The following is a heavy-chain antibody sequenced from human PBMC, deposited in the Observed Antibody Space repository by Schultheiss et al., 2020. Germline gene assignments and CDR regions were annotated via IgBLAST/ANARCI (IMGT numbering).Heavy chain of an antibody. J-gene: IGHJ4*02. V-gene: IGHV4-39*01. CDR1: PGYIRRNTYY. CDR3: ARRYYDSSGYRESDY. D-gene: IGHD3-22*01. Sequence: SETLSLTCTVSPGYIRRNTYYWVWVRQSPGMGLEWIGEINHSGSTNYNPSLKSRVTISVDTSKNQFSLKLSSVTAADTAVYYCARRYYDSSGYRESDYWGPGTLVNVYS. CDR2: INHSGST.